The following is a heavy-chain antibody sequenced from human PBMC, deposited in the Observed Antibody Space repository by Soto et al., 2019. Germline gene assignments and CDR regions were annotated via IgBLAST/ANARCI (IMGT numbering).Heavy chain of an antibody. CDR2: IYYSGST. CDR3: ARAESRYSSSWPHYYYYYGMDV. D-gene: IGHD6-13*01. CDR1: GGSVSSGSYY. V-gene: IGHV4-61*01. J-gene: IGHJ6*02. Sequence: SETLSLTCTVSGGSVSSGSYYWSWIRQPPGKGLEWIGYIYYSGSTNYNHSLKSRVTISVDTSKNQFSLKLSSVTAADTAVYYCARAESRYSSSWPHYYYYYGMDVWGQGTTVTVSS.